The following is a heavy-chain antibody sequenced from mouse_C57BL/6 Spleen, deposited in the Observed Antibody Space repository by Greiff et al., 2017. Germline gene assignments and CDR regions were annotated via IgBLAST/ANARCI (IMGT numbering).Heavy chain of an antibody. Sequence: DVKLQESGGGLVKPGGSLKLSCAASGFTFSDYGMHWVRQAPEKGLEWVAYISSGSSTIYYADTVKGRFTISRDNAKNTLFLQMTSLRSEDTAMYYCARLYYGSSLYYAMDYWGQGTSVTVSS. V-gene: IGHV5-17*01. J-gene: IGHJ4*01. CDR1: GFTFSDYG. CDR3: ARLYYGSSLYYAMDY. CDR2: ISSGSSTI. D-gene: IGHD1-1*01.